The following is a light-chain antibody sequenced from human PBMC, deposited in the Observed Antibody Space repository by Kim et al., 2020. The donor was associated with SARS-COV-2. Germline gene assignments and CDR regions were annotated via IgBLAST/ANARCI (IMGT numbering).Light chain of an antibody. CDR1: QSVLYSSNNKNY. J-gene: IGKJ2*01. CDR3: QQYYSTPYT. Sequence: RATINCKSRQSVLYSSNNKNYLAWYQQKPGQPPKLLIYWASTRESGVPERFSGSGSGTDFTLTISSLQAEDVAVYYCQQYYSTPYTFGQGTKLEI. CDR2: WAS. V-gene: IGKV4-1*01.